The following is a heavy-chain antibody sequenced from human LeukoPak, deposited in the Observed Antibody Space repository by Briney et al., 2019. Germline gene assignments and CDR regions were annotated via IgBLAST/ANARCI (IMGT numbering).Heavy chain of an antibody. V-gene: IGHV4-39*07. D-gene: IGHD2-15*01. CDR1: GGSISSSSYY. Sequence: PSETLSLTCTVSGGSISSSSYYWGWIRQPPGKGLEWIGSIYYSGSTYYNPSLKSRVTISVDTSKNQFSLKLSSVTAADTAVYYCARGLYCSGGSCYYMDVWGKGTTVTVSS. CDR3: ARGLYCSGGSCYYMDV. J-gene: IGHJ6*03. CDR2: IYYSGST.